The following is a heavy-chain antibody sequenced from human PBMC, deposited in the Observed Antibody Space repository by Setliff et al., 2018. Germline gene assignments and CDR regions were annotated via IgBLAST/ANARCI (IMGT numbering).Heavy chain of an antibody. CDR1: GFTYNNDW. CDR3: ARNRARVAPFYYYGMDV. Sequence: GGSLRLSCGASGFTYNNDWVSWVRQAPGKGLEWLASINPDGSEKYYVDSVKGRFTISRDNAKNSLYLQMNSLRVEDTAVYYCARNRARVAPFYYYGMDVWGLGTTVTVSS. D-gene: IGHD5-12*01. J-gene: IGHJ6*02. V-gene: IGHV3-7*01. CDR2: INPDGSEK.